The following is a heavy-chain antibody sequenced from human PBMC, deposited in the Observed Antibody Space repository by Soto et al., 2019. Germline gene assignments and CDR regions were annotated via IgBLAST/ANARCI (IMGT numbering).Heavy chain of an antibody. Sequence: SETLSLTCAVYGGSFSGYYWSWIRQPPGKGLEWIGEINHSGSTNYNPSLKSRVTISVDTSKNQFSLKLSSVTAADTAVYYCARGPIYDFWSGYYKQPRYSYYSYMDVWGKGSTVPFSS. CDR1: GGSFSGYY. V-gene: IGHV4-34*01. D-gene: IGHD3-3*01. J-gene: IGHJ6*03. CDR3: ARGPIYDFWSGYYKQPRYSYYSYMDV. CDR2: INHSGST.